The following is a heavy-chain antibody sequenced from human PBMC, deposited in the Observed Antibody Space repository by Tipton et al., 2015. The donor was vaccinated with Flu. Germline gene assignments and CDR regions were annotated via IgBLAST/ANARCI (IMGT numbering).Heavy chain of an antibody. CDR1: GDSINSYY. D-gene: IGHD3-16*02. CDR2: IYTSGST. V-gene: IGHV4-4*07. CDR3: ARDYLLGDLSFFDN. Sequence: TLSLTCTVSGDSINSYYWSWIRQPAGKGLEWIGRIYTSGSTNYNASLKSRVTMSVDTSKNQFSLKLSSVTVADTAVYYCARDYLLGDLSFFDNWGQGTLVTVSS. J-gene: IGHJ4*02.